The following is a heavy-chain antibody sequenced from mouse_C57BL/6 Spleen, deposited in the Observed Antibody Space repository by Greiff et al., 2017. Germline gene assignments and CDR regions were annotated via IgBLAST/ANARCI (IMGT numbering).Heavy chain of an antibody. CDR2: ISYSGST. CDR1: GYSITSGYD. D-gene: IGHD3-1*01. CDR3: ARGRSFRSRDAMDY. J-gene: IGHJ4*01. V-gene: IGHV3-1*01. Sequence: VQLKESGPGMVKPSQSLSLTCTVTGYSITSGYDWHWIRHFPGNKLEWMGYISYSGSTNYNPSLKSRISITHDTSKNHFFLKLNSVTTEDTATYYCARGRSFRSRDAMDYWGQGTSVTVSS.